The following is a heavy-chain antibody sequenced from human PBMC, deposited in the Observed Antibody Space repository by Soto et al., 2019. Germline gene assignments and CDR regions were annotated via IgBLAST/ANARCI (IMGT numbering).Heavy chain of an antibody. V-gene: IGHV1-69*04. D-gene: IGHD2-15*01. CDR2: IIPILGIA. CDR1: GGTVSSYT. Sequence: GASVKVSCKASGGTVSSYTISWVRQGPGQGLEWMGRIIPILGIANYAQKFQGRVTITADKSTSTAYMQLSSLRSEDTAVYYCARDRYCSGGSCYDTDYWGQGTLVTVSS. CDR3: ARDRYCSGGSCYDTDY. J-gene: IGHJ4*02.